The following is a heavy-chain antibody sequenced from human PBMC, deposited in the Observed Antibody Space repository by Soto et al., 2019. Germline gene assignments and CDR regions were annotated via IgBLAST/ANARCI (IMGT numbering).Heavy chain of an antibody. D-gene: IGHD6-6*01. CDR2: VFYSGTT. CDR3: VTERHGSSNPRDN. CDR1: GGSIRTNDYY. V-gene: IGHV4-39*01. Sequence: SETLSLTCTVSGGSIRTNDYYWGWIRQPPGKGLEWIGSVFYSGTTYYSPSLKSRLTISVDTSKNQFSLKLDSVTTADTAVYYCVTERHGSSNPRDNWGQGTLVTVSS. J-gene: IGHJ4*02.